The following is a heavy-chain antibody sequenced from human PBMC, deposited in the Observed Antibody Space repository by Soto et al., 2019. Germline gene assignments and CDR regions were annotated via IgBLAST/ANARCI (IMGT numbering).Heavy chain of an antibody. CDR3: ARSSPVWGSYDYFDY. D-gene: IGHD3-16*01. CDR2: IYTSGST. V-gene: IGHV4-4*07. Sequence: SETLSLTCTVSGGSISSYYWSWIRQPAGKGLEWIGRIYTSGSTNYNPSLKSRVTMSVDTSKNQFSLKLSSVTAADTAVYYCARSSPVWGSYDYFDYLGQGTLVTVSS. J-gene: IGHJ4*02. CDR1: GGSISSYY.